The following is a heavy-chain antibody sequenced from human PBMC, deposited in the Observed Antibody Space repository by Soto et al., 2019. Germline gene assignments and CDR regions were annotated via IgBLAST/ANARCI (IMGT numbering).Heavy chain of an antibody. CDR3: AREGDFGDYFGYFDY. CDR1: GFTFSTYT. V-gene: IGHV3-48*02. J-gene: IGHJ4*02. Sequence: GGSLRLSCAASGFTFSTYTMNWVRQAPGKGLEWISYISRSSSLIYYADSVRGRFTISRDNDKNSLYLQMNSLRDEDMAVYYCAREGDFGDYFGYFDYWGQGTQVTVSS. CDR2: ISRSSSLI. D-gene: IGHD4-17*01.